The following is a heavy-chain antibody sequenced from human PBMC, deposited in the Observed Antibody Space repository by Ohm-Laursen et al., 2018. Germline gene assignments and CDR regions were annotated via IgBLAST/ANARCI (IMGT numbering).Heavy chain of an antibody. CDR2: IYTSGST. D-gene: IGHD3-16*01. V-gene: IGHV4-4*07. CDR3: ASGHNYGYDNYYYGMDV. Sequence: GTLSLTCAVSGGSISSYYWSWIRQPAGKGLEWIGRIYTSGSTNYNPSPKSRVTMSVDTSKNQFSLNLRSVTTADTAVYYCASGHNYGYDNYYYGMDVWGQGTTVTVSS. CDR1: GGSISSYY. J-gene: IGHJ6*02.